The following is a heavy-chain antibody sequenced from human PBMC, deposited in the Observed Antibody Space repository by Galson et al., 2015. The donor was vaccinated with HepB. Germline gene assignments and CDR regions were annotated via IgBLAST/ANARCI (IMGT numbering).Heavy chain of an antibody. CDR2: ISGSGGST. J-gene: IGHJ4*02. CDR1: GFTFSSYA. CDR3: AKEGGYDKSPFDY. Sequence: SLRLSCAASGFTFSSYAMSWVRQAPGKGLEWVSTISGSGGSTYYADSVKGRFTISRDNSKNTLYLQMNSLRAEDTAVYYCAKEGGYDKSPFDYWGQGTLVTVSS. D-gene: IGHD5-12*01. V-gene: IGHV3-23*01.